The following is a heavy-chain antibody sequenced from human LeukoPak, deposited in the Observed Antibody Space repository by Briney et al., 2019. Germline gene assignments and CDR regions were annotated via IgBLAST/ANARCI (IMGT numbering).Heavy chain of an antibody. V-gene: IGHV4-61*08. Sequence: PSQTLSLTCTVSGGSISSGGYYWSWIRQPPGKGLEWIGYIYYSGSTNYNPSLKSRVTISVDTSKNQFSLKLSSVTAADTAVYYCARGIRITMVRGVINDAFDIWGQGTMVTVSS. CDR3: ARGIRITMVRGVINDAFDI. J-gene: IGHJ3*02. D-gene: IGHD3-10*01. CDR2: IYYSGST. CDR1: GGSISSGGYY.